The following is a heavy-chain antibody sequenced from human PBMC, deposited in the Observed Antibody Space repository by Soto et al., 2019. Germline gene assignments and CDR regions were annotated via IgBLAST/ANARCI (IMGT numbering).Heavy chain of an antibody. CDR2: INPNSGGT. Sequence: ASVKVSCKASGYTFTGYYMHWARQAPGQGLEWMGWINPNSGGTNYAQKFQGGVTMTRDTSISTAYMGLSRLRCDDTGVYYCARGVRAGADTTYYGFDAWGQGTMVTVSS. CDR1: GYTFTGYY. J-gene: IGHJ3*01. V-gene: IGHV1-2*02. D-gene: IGHD6-19*01. CDR3: ARGVRAGADTTYYGFDA.